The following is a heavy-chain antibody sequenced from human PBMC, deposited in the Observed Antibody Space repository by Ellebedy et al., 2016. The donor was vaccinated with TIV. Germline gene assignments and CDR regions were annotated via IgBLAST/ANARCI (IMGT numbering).Heavy chain of an antibody. D-gene: IGHD3-22*01. Sequence: AASVKVSCKASGYTFTTYAINWVRQAPGQGLEWMGWINTNTGKPTYAQDFTGRFVFSLDTSVSTAFLQISSLKAEDTAVYYCARLYESSDWGQGTLVTVSS. CDR3: ARLYESSD. CDR1: GYTFTTYA. V-gene: IGHV7-4-1*02. CDR2: INTNTGKP. J-gene: IGHJ4*02.